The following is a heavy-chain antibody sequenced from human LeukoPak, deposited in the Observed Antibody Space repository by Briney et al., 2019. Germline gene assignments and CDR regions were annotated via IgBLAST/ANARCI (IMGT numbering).Heavy chain of an antibody. CDR3: AKGQSITVAGLLAFDI. J-gene: IGHJ3*02. V-gene: IGHV3-9*03. D-gene: IGHD6-19*01. CDR1: GFTFDDYA. Sequence: GGSLRLSCAASGFTFDDYAMHWVRQAPGKGLEWVSGISWNSGSIGYADSVKGRFTISRDNAKNSLYLQMNSLRAEDMALYYCAKGQSITVAGLLAFDIWGQGTMATVSS. CDR2: ISWNSGSI.